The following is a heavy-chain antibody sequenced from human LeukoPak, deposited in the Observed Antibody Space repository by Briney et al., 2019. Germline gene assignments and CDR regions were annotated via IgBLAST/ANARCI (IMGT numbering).Heavy chain of an antibody. J-gene: IGHJ6*02. CDR2: ISAYNGNT. D-gene: IGHD5-18*01. Sequence: RASVKVSCKASGYTFTSYGISWVRQAPGQGLEWMGWISAYNGNTNYAQKLQGRVTMTTDTSTSTAYMELSSLRSEDTAVYYCATGVQASGYSYGYTWGPPRLYYYGMDVWGQGTTVTVSS. CDR1: GYTFTSYG. V-gene: IGHV1-18*01. CDR3: ATGVQASGYSYGYTWGPPRLYYYGMDV.